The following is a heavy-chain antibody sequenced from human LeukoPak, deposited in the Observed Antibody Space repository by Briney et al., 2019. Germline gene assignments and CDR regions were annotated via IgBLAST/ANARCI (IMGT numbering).Heavy chain of an antibody. CDR2: ISGSGGNT. V-gene: IGHV3-23*01. D-gene: IGHD3-22*01. J-gene: IGHJ4*02. CDR3: AKDNYDSSGSRYDY. CDR1: GFTFSNCA. Sequence: PGGSLRLSCAASGFTFSNCAMSWVRQAPGKGLEWVSAISGSGGNTYYADSARGRFTISRDNSKNTLYLQMSSLRAEDTAVYHCAKDNYDSSGSRYDYWGQGTLVTVSS.